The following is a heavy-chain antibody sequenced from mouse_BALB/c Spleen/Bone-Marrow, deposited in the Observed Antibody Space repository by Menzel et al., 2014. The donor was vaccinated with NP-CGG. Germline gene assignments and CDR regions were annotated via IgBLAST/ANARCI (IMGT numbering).Heavy chain of an antibody. CDR2: INPDSSTI. CDR1: GFDFSRYW. Sequence: DVMLVESGGGLVQPGGSLKLSCAASGFDFSRYWMSWVRQAPGKGLEWIGEINPDSSTINYTPSLKDKFIISRDNAKNTLYLQMSKVRPEDTALYYCARQGYYGSSDYWGQGTTLTVSS. CDR3: ARQGYYGSSDY. V-gene: IGHV4-1*02. J-gene: IGHJ2*01. D-gene: IGHD1-1*01.